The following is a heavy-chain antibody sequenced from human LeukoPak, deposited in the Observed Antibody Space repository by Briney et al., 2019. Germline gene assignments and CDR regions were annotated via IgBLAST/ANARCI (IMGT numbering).Heavy chain of an antibody. CDR1: GGSISSGNYD. V-gene: IGHV4-61*02. J-gene: IGHJ6*03. D-gene: IGHD2-2*01. CDR2: VYTSGST. Sequence: SETLSLTCTVSGGSISSGNYDWSWIRQPSGKGLHWILRVYTSGSTNYSPSLKSRVTISVDTSKNQFSLKLSSVTAADTAVYYCARVIVVVPAAPSRHYYYYYMDVWGKGPTVTVSS. CDR3: ARVIVVVPAAPSRHYYYYYMDV.